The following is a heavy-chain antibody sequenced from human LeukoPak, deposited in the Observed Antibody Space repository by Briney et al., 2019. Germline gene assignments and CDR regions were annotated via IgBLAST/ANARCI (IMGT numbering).Heavy chain of an antibody. Sequence: GTSLRLSCAASGFIFSRYAMHWVRQAPGTGLEWVAVVWSDGTREYYIGSVKGRFTISRDNSKNTLYLQMNSLRAEDTAVYSCARGVAENGNPNYFDPWGRGTLVTVSS. D-gene: IGHD6-13*01. CDR3: ARGVAENGNPNYFDP. CDR1: GFIFSRYA. CDR2: VWSDGTRE. J-gene: IGHJ5*02. V-gene: IGHV3-33*01.